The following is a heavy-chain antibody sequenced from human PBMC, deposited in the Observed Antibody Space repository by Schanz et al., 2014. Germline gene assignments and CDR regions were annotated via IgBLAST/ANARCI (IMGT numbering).Heavy chain of an antibody. CDR1: GVTFSSYG. D-gene: IGHD4-4*01. J-gene: IGHJ3*02. Sequence: QVQLVESGGGVVQPGRSLRLSCAASGVTFSSYGMHWVRQGPGKGLEWVAVISYDGSNKNYVDSVKGRFTISRDNSKNTVHLQMNSLRAEDTAVYFCAKDRWRATVMVDAFDIWGQGTKVTVSS. CDR2: ISYDGSNK. V-gene: IGHV3-30*18. CDR3: AKDRWRATVMVDAFDI.